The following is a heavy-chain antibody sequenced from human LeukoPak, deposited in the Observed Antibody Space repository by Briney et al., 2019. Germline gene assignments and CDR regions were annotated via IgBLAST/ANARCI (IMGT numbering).Heavy chain of an antibody. CDR3: ARVLSSGWYYFDY. V-gene: IGHV3-11*04. J-gene: IGHJ4*02. D-gene: IGHD6-19*01. CDR1: GFTFSDYY. Sequence: GGSLRLSCAASGFTFSDYYMSWIRQAPGKGLEWVSYISSSGSTIYYADSVKGRFTISRDNAKNTLYLQMNSLRAEDTAVYYCARVLSSGWYYFDYWGQGTLVTVSS. CDR2: ISSSGSTI.